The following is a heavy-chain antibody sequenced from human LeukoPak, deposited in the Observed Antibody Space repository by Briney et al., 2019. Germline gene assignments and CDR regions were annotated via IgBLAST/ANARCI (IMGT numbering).Heavy chain of an antibody. J-gene: IGHJ4*02. Sequence: SETLSLTCAVYGGSFSGYYWSWIRQPPGKGLEWIGEINHSGSTNYNPSLKSRVTISVDTSKNQFSLKLSSVTAADTAVYYCARSSSSEGHLDYWGQGTLVTVSS. D-gene: IGHD6-6*01. CDR2: INHSGST. V-gene: IGHV4-34*01. CDR3: ARSSSSEGHLDY. CDR1: GGSFSGYY.